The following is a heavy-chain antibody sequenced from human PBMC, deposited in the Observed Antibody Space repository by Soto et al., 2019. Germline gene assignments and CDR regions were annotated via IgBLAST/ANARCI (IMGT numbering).Heavy chain of an antibody. CDR1: GGSISSGGYA. D-gene: IGHD6-19*01. CDR2: IYHSGYT. CDR3: ARSFGWYAVDS. Sequence: QMRLQESGSGLVKPSQTLSLTCAVSGGSISSGGYAWNWIRQPPGKGLEWIGYIYHSGYTSYNPSLKNRVTISVDKSKNQFSLSLSFVTAADTATYYCARSFGWYAVDSWGQGILVTVSS. J-gene: IGHJ4*02. V-gene: IGHV4-30-2*01.